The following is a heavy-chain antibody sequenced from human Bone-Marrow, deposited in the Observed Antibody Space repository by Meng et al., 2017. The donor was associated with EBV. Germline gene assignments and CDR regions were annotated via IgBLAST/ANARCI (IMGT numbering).Heavy chain of an antibody. CDR1: GYGVNDSA. CDR3: ATSVIVIMLTTSRDY. Sequence: QGLLVQSGSDLNKPGSSVTVSCKVSGYGVNDSAIQWVRQAPGKGLEWMGGFHPQGEKIYAQKFQGRVTMTEDTSTDTAYMELTSLRSDDTAVYYCATSVIVIMLTTSRDYWGQGTLVTVSS. V-gene: IGHV1-24*01. D-gene: IGHD2-8*01. J-gene: IGHJ4*02. CDR2: FHPQGEK.